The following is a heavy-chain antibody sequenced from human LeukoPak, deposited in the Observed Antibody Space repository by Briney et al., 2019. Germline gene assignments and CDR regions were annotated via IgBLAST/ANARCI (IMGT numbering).Heavy chain of an antibody. CDR3: ARLTVGYCGGGSCAGWDY. Sequence: PSQTLSLTCTVSGGSISSGDYYWSWIRQPPGKGLEWIGYIYYSGSTYYNPSLKSRVTISVDTSKNQFSVKLSSVTAADTTVYYCARLTVGYCGGGSCAGWDYWGQGTLVTVSS. CDR2: IYYSGST. V-gene: IGHV4-30-4*01. CDR1: GGSISSGDYY. J-gene: IGHJ4*02. D-gene: IGHD2-15*01.